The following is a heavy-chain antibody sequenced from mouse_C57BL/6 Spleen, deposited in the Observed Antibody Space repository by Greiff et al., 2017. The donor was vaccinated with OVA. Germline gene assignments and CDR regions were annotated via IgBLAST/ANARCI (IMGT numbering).Heavy chain of an antibody. CDR2: IYPGSGST. CDR3: ARDGSSYVAY. D-gene: IGHD1-1*01. V-gene: IGHV1-55*01. J-gene: IGHJ3*01. CDR1: GYTFTSYW. Sequence: QVQLKESGAELVKPGASVKMSCKASGYTFTSYWITWVKQRPGQGLEWIGDIYPGSGSTNYNEKFKSKATLTVDKSSSTAYMQLSSLTSEDSAVYYCARDGSSYVAYWGQGTLVTVSA.